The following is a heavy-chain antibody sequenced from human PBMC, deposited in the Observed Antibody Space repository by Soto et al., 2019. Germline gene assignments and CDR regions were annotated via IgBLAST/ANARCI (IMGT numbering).Heavy chain of an antibody. D-gene: IGHD4-17*01. J-gene: IGHJ3*01. V-gene: IGHV5-51*01. CDR3: ARDLDYGGNSEVPDG. CDR1: GYSFTSYW. Sequence: GESLKISCKGSGYSFTSYWIGWVRQMPGKGLEWMGIIYPGDSDTRYSPSFQGQVTISADKSISTAYLQWSSLKASDTAMYYCARDLDYGGNSEVPDGWGQGTMVTVSS. CDR2: IYPGDSDT.